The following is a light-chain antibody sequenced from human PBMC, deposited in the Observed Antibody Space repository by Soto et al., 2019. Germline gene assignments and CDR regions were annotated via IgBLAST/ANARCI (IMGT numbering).Light chain of an antibody. CDR1: SSDVGAYNY. Sequence: QSALTQPASVSGSPGQSITISCTGTSSDVGAYNYVSWYQQHPGKAPKLMIYDVSNRPSGVSNRFSGSKSGNTASLTTSGLQAEDEADYYCSSYTSSNTLVFGGGTKVTVL. CDR3: SSYTSSNTLV. CDR2: DVS. V-gene: IGLV2-14*01. J-gene: IGLJ3*02.